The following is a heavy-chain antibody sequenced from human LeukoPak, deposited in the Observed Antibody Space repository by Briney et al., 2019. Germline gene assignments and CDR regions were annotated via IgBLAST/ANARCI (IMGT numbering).Heavy chain of an antibody. J-gene: IGHJ4*02. D-gene: IGHD3-10*01. CDR3: ARVLVRGVITYFDY. Sequence: SETLSLTCTVSGGSISSYYWSWLRQPPGKGLEWVGYIYYSGSTNYNPSLKSRVTISVDTSKNQFSLKLSSVTAADTAVYYCARVLVRGVITYFDYWGQGTLVTVSS. CDR2: IYYSGST. CDR1: GGSISSYY. V-gene: IGHV4-59*01.